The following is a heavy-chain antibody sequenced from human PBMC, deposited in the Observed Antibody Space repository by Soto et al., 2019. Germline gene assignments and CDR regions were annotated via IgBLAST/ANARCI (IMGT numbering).Heavy chain of an antibody. Sequence: ASVKLSCKASGYTFTGYYMHWVRQAPGQGLEWMGWINPNSGGTNYAQKFQGRVTMTRDTSISTAYMELSRLRSDDTAVYYCARDAMIGDYYYYGMDVWGQGTTVTVSS. V-gene: IGHV1-2*02. CDR1: GYTFTGYY. CDR3: ARDAMIGDYYYYGMDV. CDR2: INPNSGGT. J-gene: IGHJ6*02. D-gene: IGHD3-16*01.